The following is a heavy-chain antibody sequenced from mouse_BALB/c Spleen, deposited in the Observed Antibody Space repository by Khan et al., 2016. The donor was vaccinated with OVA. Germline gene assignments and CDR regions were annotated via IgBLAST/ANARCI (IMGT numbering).Heavy chain of an antibody. CDR1: GYSITSGYG. CDR3: ARTARIKY. V-gene: IGHV3-2*02. Sequence: EVQLQESGPGLVKPSQSLSLTCTVTGYSITSGYGWNWIRQFPGNKLEWMGYISYSGSTNYNPSLQSRISITRDTSKNQFFLQWNAVTTEDTATYYCARTARIKYWGQGTTLTVSS. CDR2: ISYSGST. D-gene: IGHD3-3*01. J-gene: IGHJ2*01.